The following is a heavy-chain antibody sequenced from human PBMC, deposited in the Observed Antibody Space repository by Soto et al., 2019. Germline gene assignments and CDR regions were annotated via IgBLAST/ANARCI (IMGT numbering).Heavy chain of an antibody. D-gene: IGHD3-10*01. CDR1: GVSFNNNG. J-gene: IGHJ6*02. CDR3: ARVLYYGSGSYSPYGMDV. CDR2: VSPPFRTS. V-gene: IGHV1-69*01. Sequence: QVQLVQSGAEVKKPGSSVKVSCKTSGVSFNNNGIGWVRQAPGHGLEWMGGVSPPFRTSNYARKFQGRISITAYASTGTVNMELSSLTSDGTAQYYCARVLYYGSGSYSPYGMDVWGQGTTVTVSS.